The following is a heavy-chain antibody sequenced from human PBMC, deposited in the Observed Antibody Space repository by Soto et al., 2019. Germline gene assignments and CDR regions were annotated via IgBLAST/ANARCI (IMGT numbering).Heavy chain of an antibody. Sequence: QVQLVESGGGVVQPGRSLRLSCAASGFTFSSYAMHWVRQAPGKGLEWVAVISYDGSNKYYADFVKGRFTISRDNSKNTLYLQMNSLRAEDTAVYYCARSGCSGGSCYSRRGQFDPWGQGTLVTVSS. D-gene: IGHD2-15*01. V-gene: IGHV3-30-3*01. CDR2: ISYDGSNK. CDR1: GFTFSSYA. J-gene: IGHJ5*02. CDR3: ARSGCSGGSCYSRRGQFDP.